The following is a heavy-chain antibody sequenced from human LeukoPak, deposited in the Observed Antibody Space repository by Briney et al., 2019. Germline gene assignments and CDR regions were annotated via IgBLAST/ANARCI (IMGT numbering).Heavy chain of an antibody. V-gene: IGHV4-59*08. Sequence: PETLSLTCTVSGGSISSYYWSCIRQPPGKGLEWIGYIYYSGSTNYNPSLTSLVTISVYTSKNQFSLKLSAVTAADTAVYYCARTYSSGWYEAPLRVFDIWGQGPMVTVSS. CDR2: IYYSGST. CDR1: GGSISSYY. J-gene: IGHJ3*02. D-gene: IGHD6-19*01. CDR3: ARTYSSGWYEAPLRVFDI.